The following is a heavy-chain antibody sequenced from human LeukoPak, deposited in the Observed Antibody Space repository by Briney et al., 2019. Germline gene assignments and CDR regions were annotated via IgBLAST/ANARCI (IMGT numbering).Heavy chain of an antibody. CDR3: AVGEPYGY. CDR2: VWYDGSNK. V-gene: IGHV3-33*01. J-gene: IGHJ4*02. CDR1: GFTFTTYG. D-gene: IGHD1-14*01. Sequence: GGSLRLSCAASGFTFTTYGMHWVRQAPGKGLEWVAIVWYDGSNKYYADSVKGRFTISRDNSKNTLYLQMNSLRADDTAVYYCAVGEPYGYWGQGTLVTVSS.